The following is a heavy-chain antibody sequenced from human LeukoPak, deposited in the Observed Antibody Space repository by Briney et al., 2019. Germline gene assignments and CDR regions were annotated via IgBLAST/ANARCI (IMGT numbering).Heavy chain of an antibody. D-gene: IGHD3-3*01. CDR2: INHSGST. V-gene: IGHV4-34*01. Sequence: PSETLSLTCAVYGGSFSGYYWSWIRQPPGKGLEWIGEINHSGSTNYNPSLKSRVTISVATSKNQFSLKLSSVTAADTAVYYCARRGPYDFWSGYYRDAFDIWGQGTMVTVSS. CDR1: GGSFSGYY. J-gene: IGHJ3*02. CDR3: ARRGPYDFWSGYYRDAFDI.